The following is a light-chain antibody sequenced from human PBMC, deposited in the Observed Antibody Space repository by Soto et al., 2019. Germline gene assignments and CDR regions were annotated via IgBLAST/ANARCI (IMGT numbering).Light chain of an antibody. Sequence: IQLTQSPSSLSASVGDRATITCRASQGISSYLAWYQRKPGKAPKLLIYAASTLQSGVPSRFSGSGSGTDFTLTINSLQPEDFATYYCQQLNTYPLTFGGGTKVDIK. CDR3: QQLNTYPLT. V-gene: IGKV1-9*01. J-gene: IGKJ4*01. CDR2: AAS. CDR1: QGISSY.